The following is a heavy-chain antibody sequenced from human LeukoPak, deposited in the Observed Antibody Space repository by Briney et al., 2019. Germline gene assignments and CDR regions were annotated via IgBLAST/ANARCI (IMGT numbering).Heavy chain of an antibody. CDR3: ASGRQLGY. V-gene: IGHV3-7*01. D-gene: IGHD6-13*01. J-gene: IGHJ4*02. CDR2: IKEDGSEK. CDR1: RFTFSNYW. Sequence: GGSLSLSCAASRFTFSNYWLSWVSQAPGKGLEWVANIKEDGSEKYYVDSVKGRFTISRDNARNSLYLQMNSLRAEDTAAYYCASGRQLGYWGQGTRVTVSS.